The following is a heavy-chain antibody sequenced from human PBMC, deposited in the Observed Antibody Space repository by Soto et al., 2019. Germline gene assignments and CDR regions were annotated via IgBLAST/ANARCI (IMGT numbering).Heavy chain of an antibody. CDR1: GFSFSSYW. CDR3: AITTSTVSYWFDP. D-gene: IGHD4-4*01. V-gene: IGHV3-7*03. J-gene: IGHJ5*02. Sequence: EIQLMQSGGGLVRPGGSLRLSCAASGFSFSSYWMSWVRQAPGKGPEWVANIKEDGGEQHYVDSVKGRFTISRDNTENSLFLPMNNLRAEDSAIYYCAITTSTVSYWFDPWGPGTQVTVSS. CDR2: IKEDGGEQ.